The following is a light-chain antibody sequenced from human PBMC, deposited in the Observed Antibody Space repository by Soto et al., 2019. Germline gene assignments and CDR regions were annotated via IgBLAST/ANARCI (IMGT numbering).Light chain of an antibody. CDR3: AAWDDSLSGVV. Sequence: QSVLTQPPSVSGAPGQRVTLSCTGNSSNLGAGYDVHWYQQLPGAAPKLVIFGNRNRPSGVPERFSGSKSGTSGSLAISGLRSEDEADYYCAAWDDSLSGVVFGGGTKLTVL. CDR1: SSNLGAGYD. V-gene: IGLV1-40*01. J-gene: IGLJ2*01. CDR2: GNR.